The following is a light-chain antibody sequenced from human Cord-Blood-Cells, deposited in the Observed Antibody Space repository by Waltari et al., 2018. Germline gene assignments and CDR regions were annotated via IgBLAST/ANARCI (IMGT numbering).Light chain of an antibody. J-gene: IGKJ1*01. V-gene: IGKV1-39*01. CDR3: QQSYSTPWT. Sequence: DIQMTQSPSSLSASVGDRVTITCRASQSISSYLNWYQQKPGKAPKLLIYAASSLQSGVLSRFSGSGSGTDFSLPISSPQPEDFATYYGQQSYSTPWTCGQGTKVEIK. CDR1: QSISSY. CDR2: AAS.